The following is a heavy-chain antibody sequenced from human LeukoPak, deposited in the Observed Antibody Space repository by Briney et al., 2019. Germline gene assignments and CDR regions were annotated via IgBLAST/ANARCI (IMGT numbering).Heavy chain of an antibody. V-gene: IGHV1-46*02. Sequence: WASVKVSCKTSGYTFNIYYVQWVRQAPGQGLEWMGVIHPNDGGTTYAQKFQGRIIMTSDPSTSTIYMELSSLKSDDTAVYYCARGDIDHWGQGTLVTVSS. CDR1: GYTFNIYY. CDR3: ARGDIDH. D-gene: IGHD2-15*01. CDR2: IHPNDGGT. J-gene: IGHJ5*02.